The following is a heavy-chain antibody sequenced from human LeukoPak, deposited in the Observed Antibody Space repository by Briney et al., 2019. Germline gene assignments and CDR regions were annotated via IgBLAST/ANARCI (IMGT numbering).Heavy chain of an antibody. CDR2: IYSGGST. CDR1: GFTVSSNY. CDR3: ARGSLTDAFDI. J-gene: IGHJ3*02. Sequence: GGSLRLSCAASGFTVSSNYMSWVRQAPGKGLEWVSVIYSGGSTYYADSVKGRFTISRDNSKNTLHLQMNSLRAEDTAVYYCARGSLTDAFDIWGQGTMVTASS. V-gene: IGHV3-53*01.